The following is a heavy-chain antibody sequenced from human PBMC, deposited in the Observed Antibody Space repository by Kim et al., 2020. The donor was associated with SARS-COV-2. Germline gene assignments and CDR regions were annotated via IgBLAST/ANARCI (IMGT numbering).Heavy chain of an antibody. V-gene: IGHV3-30*18. D-gene: IGHD4-17*01. CDR3: AKGAADGDYTFD. CDR2: ISSDGSNE. Sequence: GGSLRLSCAASGFTFSSYAMHWVRQAPGKGLEWVAIISSDGSNEYYVDSVRGRFTISRDNSKNTLYLQVNSLRVEDTAVYYCAKGAADGDYTFDWGQGTLVTVSS. CDR1: GFTFSSYA. J-gene: IGHJ4*02.